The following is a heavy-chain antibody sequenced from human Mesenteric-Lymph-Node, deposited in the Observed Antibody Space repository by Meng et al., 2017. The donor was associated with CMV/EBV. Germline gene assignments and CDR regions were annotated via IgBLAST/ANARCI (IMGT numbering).Heavy chain of an antibody. J-gene: IGHJ4*02. CDR1: GFSFRNYN. CDR3: AKDEGNQYQVLFVDD. CDR2: ISSSNSYI. Sequence: GESLKISCAASGFSFRNYNMNWVRQAPGKGLEWVSSISSSNSYIYYADSVKGRFTISRDNSKNTLYLQMSGLRAEDTAVYYCAKDEGNQYQVLFVDDWGQGTLVTVSS. V-gene: IGHV3-21*01. D-gene: IGHD2-2*01.